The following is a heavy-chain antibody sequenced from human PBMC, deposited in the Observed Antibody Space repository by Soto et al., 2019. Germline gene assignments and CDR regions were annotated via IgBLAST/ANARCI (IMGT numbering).Heavy chain of an antibody. Sequence: QVQLVESGGGVVQPGTSLRLSCVGSGFTFRSYVIHWVRQAPGKGLEWVALTSYDGSNNFYGDSVKGRFTISRDNSRNTVELQMDSLILEDTALYYCARWGTTGGLDVWGQETLVSVSS. J-gene: IGHJ4*02. CDR1: GFTFRSYV. CDR2: TSYDGSNN. V-gene: IGHV3-33*05. D-gene: IGHD3-16*01. CDR3: ARWGTTGGLDV.